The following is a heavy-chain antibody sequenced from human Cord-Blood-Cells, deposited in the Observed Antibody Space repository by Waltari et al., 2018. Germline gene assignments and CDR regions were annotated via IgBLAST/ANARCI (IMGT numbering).Heavy chain of an antibody. V-gene: IGHV3-30*18. CDR1: GFTFSSYG. CDR2: IWYDGSNK. CDR3: AKDRGELGYSGYDPSFDY. J-gene: IGHJ4*02. Sequence: QVQLVASGGGVVQPGRSLRLSCSASGFTFSSYGMHWVRQAPCKGLEWVAVIWYDGSNKYYADSVKGRFTISRDNSKNTLYLQMNSLRAEDTAMYYCAKDRGELGYSGYDPSFDYWGQGTLVTVSS. D-gene: IGHD5-12*01.